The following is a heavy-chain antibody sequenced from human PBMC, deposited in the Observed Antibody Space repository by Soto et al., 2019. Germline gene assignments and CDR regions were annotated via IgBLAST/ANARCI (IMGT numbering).Heavy chain of an antibody. CDR1: GFTFSSYG. J-gene: IGHJ6*02. CDR2: ISYDGSNK. D-gene: IGHD6-13*01. CDR3: AAATSDYYYYGMDV. V-gene: IGHV3-30*03. Sequence: ALRLSCAASGFTFSSYGMHWVRQAPGKGLEWVAVISYDGSNKYYADSVKGRFTISRDNSKNTLYLQMNSLRAEDTAVYYCAAATSDYYYYGMDVWGQGTTVTVSS.